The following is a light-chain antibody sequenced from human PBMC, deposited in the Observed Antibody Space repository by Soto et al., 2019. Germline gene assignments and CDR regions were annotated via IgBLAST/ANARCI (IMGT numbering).Light chain of an antibody. J-gene: IGLJ1*01. Sequence: QSALTQPASVSGSPGQSITISCTGTGSDVGGYNYVSWYQQHPGKAPKLMIFDVSNRPSGVSNRFSGSKSGNTASLTISGLQAEDEADYYCSSYTSRSPRVFGTGTKLTVL. CDR2: DVS. V-gene: IGLV2-14*01. CDR1: GSDVGGYNY. CDR3: SSYTSRSPRV.